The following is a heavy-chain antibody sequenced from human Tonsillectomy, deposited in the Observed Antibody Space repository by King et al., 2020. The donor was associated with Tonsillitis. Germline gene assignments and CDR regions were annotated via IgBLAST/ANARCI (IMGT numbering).Heavy chain of an antibody. Sequence: QVQLQQWGAGLLKPSETLSLTCAVYGGSFSGYYWSWIRQPPGKGLEWIGEINHSGSTNYNPSFKSRVTISVDTSRDQFSLKLSSVTAADTAVYYCARGNVAGTTRTYYYYGMDVWGQGTTVTVSS. D-gene: IGHD6-19*01. CDR1: GGSFSGYY. CDR3: ARGNVAGTTRTYYYYGMDV. CDR2: INHSGST. J-gene: IGHJ6*02. V-gene: IGHV4-34*01.